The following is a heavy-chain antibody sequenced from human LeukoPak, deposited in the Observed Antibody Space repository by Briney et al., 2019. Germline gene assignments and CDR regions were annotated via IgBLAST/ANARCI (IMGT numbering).Heavy chain of an antibody. J-gene: IGHJ4*02. CDR3: AKDRQADSSGYYYS. CDR2: ISWNSGSI. V-gene: IGHV3-9*02. Sequence: GGSLRLSCAASGFTSDDYAMHWVRQAPGKGLEWVSGISWNSGSIGYADSVKGRFTISRDNAKNSLYLQMNSLRAEDTALYYCAKDRQADSSGYYYSWGQGTLVTVSS. CDR1: GFTSDDYA. D-gene: IGHD3-22*01.